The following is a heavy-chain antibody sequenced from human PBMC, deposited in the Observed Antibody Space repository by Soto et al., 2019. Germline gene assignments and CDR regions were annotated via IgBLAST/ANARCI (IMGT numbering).Heavy chain of an antibody. J-gene: IGHJ1*01. D-gene: IGHD5-12*01. Sequence: GGSLRLSCAASGFTFSSYAMSWVRQAPGKGLEWVSAISGSGGSTYYADSVKGRFTISRDNSKNTLYLQMNSLRAEDTAVYYCAKGPPGGWLQFHRYFQHWGQGTLVTVSS. V-gene: IGHV3-23*01. CDR3: AKGPPGGWLQFHRYFQH. CDR2: ISGSGGST. CDR1: GFTFSSYA.